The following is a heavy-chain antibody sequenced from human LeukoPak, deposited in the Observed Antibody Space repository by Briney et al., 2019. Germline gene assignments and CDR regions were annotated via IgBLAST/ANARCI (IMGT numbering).Heavy chain of an antibody. J-gene: IGHJ4*02. V-gene: IGHV1-2*02. CDR2: INPNSGGT. Sequence: ASVKVSCKASGYTFTGYYMQWVRQAPGQGLEWMGWINPNSGGTNYAQKFQGRVTMTRDTSISTAYMELSRLRSDDTAVYFCARGLAPYVELDSWGYWGQGTLVTVSS. CDR1: GYTFTGYY. D-gene: IGHD1-1*01. CDR3: ARGLAPYVELDSWGY.